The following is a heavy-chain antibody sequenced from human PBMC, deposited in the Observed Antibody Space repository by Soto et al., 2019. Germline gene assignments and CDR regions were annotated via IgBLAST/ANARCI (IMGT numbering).Heavy chain of an antibody. CDR3: ARLAAAGTQADY. J-gene: IGHJ4*02. V-gene: IGHV3-53*01. Sequence: PGVSLRLSCAASGFTFSSYAMSWVRQAPGKGLEWVSVIYSGGSTYYADSVKGRFTISRDNSKNTLYLQMNSLRAEDTAVYYCARLAAAGTQADYWGQGTLVTVSS. CDR1: GFTFSSYA. D-gene: IGHD6-13*01. CDR2: IYSGGST.